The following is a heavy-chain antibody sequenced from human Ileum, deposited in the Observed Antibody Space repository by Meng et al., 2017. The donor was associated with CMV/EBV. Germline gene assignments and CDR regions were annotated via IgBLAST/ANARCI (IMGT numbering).Heavy chain of an antibody. J-gene: IGHJ6*02. CDR2: IGNGYSGSAI. CDR1: GFALSDYY. CDR3: ARDWLNKAMDV. Sequence: SLKISCAASGFALSDYYMIWIRQAPGRGLECILYIGNGYSGSAIYYADSVKGRFTISRDNAENSLYLQMNSLRAEDTAVYYCARDWLNKAMDVWGQGTTVTVSS. D-gene: IGHD1/OR15-1a*01. V-gene: IGHV3-11*01.